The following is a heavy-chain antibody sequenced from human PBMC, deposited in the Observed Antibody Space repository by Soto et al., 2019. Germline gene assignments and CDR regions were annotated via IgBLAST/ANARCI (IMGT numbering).Heavy chain of an antibody. CDR3: ARTDLRFAYDH. V-gene: IGHV5-51*01. CDR2: IYPGDSDT. CDR1: EDIFTSYW. Sequence: GESLKISCKGSEDIFTSYWIGWVRQMPGKGLEWMGIIYPGDSDTRYSPSFQGQVTISADKSISTAYLQWSSLTASDTAIYYCARTDLRFAYDHWGQGTLVTVSS. J-gene: IGHJ4*02. D-gene: IGHD3-3*01.